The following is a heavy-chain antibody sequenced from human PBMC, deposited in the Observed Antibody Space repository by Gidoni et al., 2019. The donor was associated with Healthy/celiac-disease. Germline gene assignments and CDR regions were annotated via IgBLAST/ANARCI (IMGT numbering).Heavy chain of an antibody. D-gene: IGHD6-13*01. CDR2: ISSSSSTI. CDR1: GFTFGSYS. CDR3: ARGEVSGGIAAAGYFDL. J-gene: IGHJ2*01. Sequence: EVQLVESGGGLVQPGGSLSLSCAASGFTFGSYSMNWVRQAPGKGLEWVSYISSSSSTIYYADSVKGRFTISRDNAKNSLYLQMNSLRAEDTAVYYCARGEVSGGIAAAGYFDLWGRGTLVTVSS. V-gene: IGHV3-48*01.